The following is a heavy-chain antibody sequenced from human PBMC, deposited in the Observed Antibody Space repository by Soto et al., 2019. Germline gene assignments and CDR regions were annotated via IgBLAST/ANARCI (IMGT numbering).Heavy chain of an antibody. D-gene: IGHD4-17*01. CDR1: GGSISSSSYY. V-gene: IGHV4-39*01. Sequence: QLQLQESGPGLVKPSETLSLTCTVSGGSISSSSYYWGWIRQPPGKGLEWIGSIYYSGSTYYNPSLKSRVAISVDTSNNPFSLTLGPASAADTAVYYGARLETSSILHDYGDYDNFVGAYYFDYVGQGTLDTVSS. J-gene: IGHJ4*02. CDR2: IYYSGST. CDR3: ARLETSSILHDYGDYDNFVGAYYFDY.